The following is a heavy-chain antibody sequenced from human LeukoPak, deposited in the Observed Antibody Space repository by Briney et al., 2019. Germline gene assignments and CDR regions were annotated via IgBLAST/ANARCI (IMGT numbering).Heavy chain of an antibody. Sequence: PGGSLRLSCAASGFTFSSYAMSWVRQAPGKGLEWVSGISGSGGSTYYADSVKGRFTISRDNSKNTLYLQTNTLRDEDTAVYYCAKASSNYFYYFEYWGQGTLVTVSS. V-gene: IGHV3-23*01. D-gene: IGHD2/OR15-2a*01. CDR1: GFTFSSYA. CDR3: AKASSNYFYYFEY. CDR2: ISGSGGST. J-gene: IGHJ4*02.